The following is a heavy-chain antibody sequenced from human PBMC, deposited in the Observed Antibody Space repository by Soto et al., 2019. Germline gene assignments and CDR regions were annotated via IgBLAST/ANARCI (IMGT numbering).Heavy chain of an antibody. J-gene: IGHJ5*02. CDR1: SGSISSSNW. Sequence: TLSLTCAVSSGSISSSNWWSWVRQPPGKGLEWIGEIYHSGSTNYNPSLKSRVTISVDKSKNQFSLKLSSVTAADTAVYYFAREGSCSGGSCYSWWFDPWGQGTLVTVPS. D-gene: IGHD2-15*01. CDR2: IYHSGST. CDR3: AREGSCSGGSCYSWWFDP. V-gene: IGHV4-4*02.